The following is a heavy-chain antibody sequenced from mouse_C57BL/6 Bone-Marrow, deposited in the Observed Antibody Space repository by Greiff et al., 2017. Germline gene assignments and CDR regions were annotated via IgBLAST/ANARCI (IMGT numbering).Heavy chain of an antibody. J-gene: IGHJ3*01. Sequence: QVHVKQPGAELVKPGASVKLSCKASGYTFTSYWMHWVKQRPGQGLEWIGMIHPNSGSTNYNEKFKSKATLTVDKSSSAAYMQPSSLTSEDSAVYYCARSLLVAYWGQGTLVTVSA. CDR2: IHPNSGST. CDR3: ARSLLVAY. D-gene: IGHD2-10*01. CDR1: GYTFTSYW. V-gene: IGHV1-64*01.